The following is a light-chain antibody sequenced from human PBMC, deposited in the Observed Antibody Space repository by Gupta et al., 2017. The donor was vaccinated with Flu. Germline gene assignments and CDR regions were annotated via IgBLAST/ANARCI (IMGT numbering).Light chain of an antibody. V-gene: IGKV3-15*01. CDR2: GAF. Sequence: EIVMTQSPATLSVSPGERATLSCRASQSISTNLAWYQQRPGQAPRLLIHGAFSRATGTPARFSGSVSGTEFTLTSSSLQSEDSGVYYCQQYNNWPPVTFGGGTRVEI. CDR1: QSISTN. CDR3: QQYNNWPPVT. J-gene: IGKJ4*01.